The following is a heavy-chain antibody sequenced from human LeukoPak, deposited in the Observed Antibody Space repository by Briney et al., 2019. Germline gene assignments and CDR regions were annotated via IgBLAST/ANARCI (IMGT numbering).Heavy chain of an antibody. Sequence: SVKVSCKASGGTFSSYAISWVRQAPGQGLEWMGGIIPIFGTANYAQKFQGRVTMTRDMSTSTVYMELSSLRSEDTAVYYCARGPPGYCSGGSCQIDYWGQGTLVTVSS. J-gene: IGHJ4*02. CDR1: GGTFSSYA. CDR2: IIPIFGTA. CDR3: ARGPPGYCSGGSCQIDY. D-gene: IGHD2-15*01. V-gene: IGHV1-69*05.